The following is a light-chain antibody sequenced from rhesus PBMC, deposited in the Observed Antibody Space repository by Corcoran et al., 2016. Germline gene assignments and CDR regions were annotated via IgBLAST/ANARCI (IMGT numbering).Light chain of an antibody. V-gene: IGKV1-37*01. CDR2: YAS. CDR1: QGTSSY. CDR3: QQYTSAPFT. J-gene: IGKJ3*01. Sequence: DIQMTQSPSSLSASVGDRVTITCRASQGTSSYLAWYQQKPGKAPKPLIYYASNLESGVPSRVSGSGSGTEFTLTISSLPPEDFATYYCQQYTSAPFTFGPGTKLDIK.